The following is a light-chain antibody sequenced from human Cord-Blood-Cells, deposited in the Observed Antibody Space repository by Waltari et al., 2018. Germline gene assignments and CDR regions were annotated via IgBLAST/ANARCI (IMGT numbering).Light chain of an antibody. CDR1: QSISSY. Sequence: DIQMTQYPSSLSASVGDRVTITCRASQSISSYLNWYQQKPGTAPKLLIYAASSLQSGVPSRFSGSGSGTDFTLTISSLQPEDFATYYCQQSYSTPITFGQGTRLEIK. CDR2: AAS. V-gene: IGKV1-39*01. J-gene: IGKJ5*01. CDR3: QQSYSTPIT.